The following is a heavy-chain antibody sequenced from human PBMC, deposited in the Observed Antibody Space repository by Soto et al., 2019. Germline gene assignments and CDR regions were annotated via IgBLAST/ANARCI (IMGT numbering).Heavy chain of an antibody. J-gene: IGHJ4*02. CDR2: IYPGDSET. Sequence: GASLKIFCEGSGYTVSSNWSGWVRQMPGKGLEWMGIIYPGDSETRYSPSFQGQVTISADKSINTAYLQWSSLKASDTAIYYCARTFGGHLYSFDFWGQGTLVTVSS. CDR1: GYTVSSNW. V-gene: IGHV5-51*01. D-gene: IGHD3-16*01. CDR3: ARTFGGHLYSFDF.